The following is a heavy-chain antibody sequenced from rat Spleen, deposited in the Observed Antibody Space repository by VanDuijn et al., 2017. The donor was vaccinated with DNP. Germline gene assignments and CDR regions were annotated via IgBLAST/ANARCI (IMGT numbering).Heavy chain of an antibody. V-gene: IGHV5S13*01. J-gene: IGHJ4*01. CDR2: INPDGGGT. CDR3: AKHLDA. CDR1: GFTFSDYG. Sequence: EVQLVESGGDLVQPGRSVKLSCAVSGFTFSDYGMAWVLQAPTKGLEWVASINPDGGGTYYPDSVKGRFTISRDNTENTVYLQMNNLGSDDTATYYCAKHLDAWGQGTSVTVSS.